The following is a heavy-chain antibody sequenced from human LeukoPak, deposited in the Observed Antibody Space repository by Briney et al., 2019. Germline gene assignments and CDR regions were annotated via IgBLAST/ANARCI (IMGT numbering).Heavy chain of an antibody. CDR2: VDPSDSYT. CDR1: GYNFTSYW. V-gene: IGHV5-10-1*01. Sequence: KTGESLKISCKGVGYNFTSYWISWVRQMPGKGLGWMGRVDPSDSYTNSSPSFQGPVTISADQSITTAYLQWSSMKASDTAMYYCARLRDGSIDYWGQGTLVTVSS. J-gene: IGHJ4*02. CDR3: ARLRDGSIDY.